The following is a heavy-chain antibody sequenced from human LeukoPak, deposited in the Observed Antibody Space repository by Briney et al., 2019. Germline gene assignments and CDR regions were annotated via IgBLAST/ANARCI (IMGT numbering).Heavy chain of an antibody. CDR2: IYYSGST. CDR1: GGSISSSSYY. CDR3: ARDVDIVATVWFDP. D-gene: IGHD5-12*01. V-gene: IGHV4-39*02. J-gene: IGHJ5*02. Sequence: TETLSLTCTVSGGSISSSSYYWGWIRQPPGKGLEWIGTIYYSGSTYYNPSLKSRVTISVDTSQNQFSLRLSSVTAADTAVYYCARDVDIVATVWFDPWGQGTLVTVSS.